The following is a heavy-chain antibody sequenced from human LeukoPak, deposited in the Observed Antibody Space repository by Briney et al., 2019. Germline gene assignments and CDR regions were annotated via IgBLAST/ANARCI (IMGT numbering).Heavy chain of an antibody. Sequence: SQTLSLTCSVSGGSISSGDNYWSWIRQPPGKGLEWIGEINHSGSTNYNPSLKSRVTISVDTSKNQFSLKLSSVTAADTAVYYCARESDSSGWYFQHWGQGTLVTVSS. CDR2: INHSGST. CDR3: ARESDSSGWYFQH. CDR1: GGSISSGDNY. V-gene: IGHV4-30-4*01. J-gene: IGHJ1*01. D-gene: IGHD3-22*01.